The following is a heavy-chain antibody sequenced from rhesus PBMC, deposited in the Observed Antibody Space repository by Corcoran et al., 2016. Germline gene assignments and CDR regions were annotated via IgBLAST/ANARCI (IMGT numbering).Heavy chain of an antibody. CDR2: ITYSGST. Sequence: QVQLQESGPGLVKPSETLSLTCAVSGYSISGYYWSWIRQAPWKGLEWIGYITYSGSTSYNPSLKSRVTISRDTSKNQFSLKLSSVTAADTAVYYCARNSGSWIFDYWGQGVLVTVSS. V-gene: IGHV4-122*02. CDR3: ARNSGSWIFDY. J-gene: IGHJ4*01. CDR1: GYSISGYY. D-gene: IGHD6-25*01.